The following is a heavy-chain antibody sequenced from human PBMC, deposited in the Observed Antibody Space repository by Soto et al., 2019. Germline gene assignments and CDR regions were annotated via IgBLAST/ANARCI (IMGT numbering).Heavy chain of an antibody. D-gene: IGHD1-26*01. CDR1: GFSFSDYV. CDR2: MWYHGRDK. J-gene: IGHJ4*02. Sequence: QVRLVESGVGVVQPGRSLRLSCAASGFSFSDYVMHWVRQSPGEGLEWVAVMWYHGRDKFYAESVKGRFTITRDNSKNTLYLQMNSLRAEDTAVYYCARDAGGQSGNFIFDSWGQGALVTVSS. CDR3: ARDAGGQSGNFIFDS. V-gene: IGHV3-33*01.